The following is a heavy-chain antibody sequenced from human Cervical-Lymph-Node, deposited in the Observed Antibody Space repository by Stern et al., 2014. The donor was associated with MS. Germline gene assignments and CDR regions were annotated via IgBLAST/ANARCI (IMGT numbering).Heavy chain of an antibody. D-gene: IGHD1-7*01. J-gene: IGHJ4*02. CDR2: IKSNADGGTA. Sequence: EMQLVESGGGLVKPGESLRLSCAASGFNFNNVWMSWVRQAPGKGLEWVGRIKSNADGGTADYVAHVKGRFTISRDDSRNTVSLQMNSLKTEDTAVYYCTTGTTGPRNYWGQGTLVTVSS. CDR1: GFNFNNVW. V-gene: IGHV3-15*01. CDR3: TTGTTGPRNY.